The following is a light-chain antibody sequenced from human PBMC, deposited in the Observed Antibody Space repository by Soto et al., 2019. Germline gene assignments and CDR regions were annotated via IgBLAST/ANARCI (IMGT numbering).Light chain of an antibody. V-gene: IGKV3-15*01. J-gene: IGKJ1*01. CDR2: GAS. CDR1: QSVSSN. Sequence: EIVMTQSPGTLSVSPGERATLSCRASQSVSSNLAWYQQKPGQAPRILIYGASTRATGIPAKGRGSRSGTKFTLTISSLESEVLAVYYCQQYNNWARPLGQGPKVDIK. CDR3: QQYNNWARP.